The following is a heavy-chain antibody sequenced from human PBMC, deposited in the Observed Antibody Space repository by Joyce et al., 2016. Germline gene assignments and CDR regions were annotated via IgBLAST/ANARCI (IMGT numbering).Heavy chain of an antibody. D-gene: IGHD1-26*01. CDR2: INYSGNT. V-gene: IGHV4-31*11. Sequence: QVQLQASGPGLVQPSQTLSLTCGVSGGSISDGGYYWSWIRQRPGQGLEWIGYINYSGNTYYNPSLKSRLTISIDMSKNQFSLRLTSVTAADTAVYYCARVPLSSAFDYWGQGILVTVSS. CDR1: GGSISDGGYY. CDR3: ARVPLSSAFDY. J-gene: IGHJ4*02.